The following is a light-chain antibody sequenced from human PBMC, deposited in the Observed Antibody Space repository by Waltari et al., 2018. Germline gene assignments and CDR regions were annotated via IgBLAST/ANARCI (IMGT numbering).Light chain of an antibody. V-gene: IGLV3-21*02. CDR1: NIGSKS. CDR2: DGS. Sequence: SYVLTQPPSVSVAPGQTARITCGGNNIGSKSVHWYQQKPGQAPVLGVYDGSDRPSGIPGRISGSDSGNTATLTSSRVEAGDEADDYGQVWDSSSDHLWVFGGGTKLTVL. CDR3: QVWDSSSDHLWV. J-gene: IGLJ3*02.